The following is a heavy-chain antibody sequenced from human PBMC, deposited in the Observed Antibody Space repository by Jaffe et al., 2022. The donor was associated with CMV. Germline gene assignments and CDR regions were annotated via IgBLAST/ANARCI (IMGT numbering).Heavy chain of an antibody. D-gene: IGHD2-2*01. Sequence: QVQLVESGGGLVKPGGSLRLSCAASGFTFSDYYMSWIRQAPGKGLEWVSYISSSSSYTNYADSVKGRFTISRDNAKNSLYLQMNSLRAEDTAVYYCARSPKPYCSSTSCLYDAFDIWGQGTMVTVSS. J-gene: IGHJ3*02. V-gene: IGHV3-11*06. CDR3: ARSPKPYCSSTSCLYDAFDI. CDR1: GFTFSDYY. CDR2: ISSSSSYT.